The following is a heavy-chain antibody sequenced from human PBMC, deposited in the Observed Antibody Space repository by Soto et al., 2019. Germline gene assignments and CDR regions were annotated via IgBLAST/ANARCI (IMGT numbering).Heavy chain of an antibody. CDR3: ARDQNIAARPRWFDS. V-gene: IGHV3-21*01. Sequence: XGSLRLSFAASGFTFSSYRMNWVRQAPGKGLEWVSSISISSSYIYYADSVKDRFTISRDNAKNSLYLQMNRLRAEDTAVYYCARDQNIAARPRWFDSWGQGTLVTVSS. D-gene: IGHD6-6*01. CDR2: ISISSSYI. J-gene: IGHJ5*01. CDR1: GFTFSSYR.